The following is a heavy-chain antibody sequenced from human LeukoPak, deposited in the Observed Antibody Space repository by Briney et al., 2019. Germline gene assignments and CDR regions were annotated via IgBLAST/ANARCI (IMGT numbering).Heavy chain of an antibody. Sequence: ASVKVSCKASGYTFTSYGISWVRQATGQGLEWMGWMNPNSGNTGYAQKFQGRVTMTRNTSISTAYMELSSLRSEDTAVYYCARGPLDDYVWGSYRTPDYWGQGTLVTVSS. CDR3: ARGPLDDYVWGSYRTPDY. D-gene: IGHD3-16*02. V-gene: IGHV1-8*02. J-gene: IGHJ4*02. CDR2: MNPNSGNT. CDR1: GYTFTSYG.